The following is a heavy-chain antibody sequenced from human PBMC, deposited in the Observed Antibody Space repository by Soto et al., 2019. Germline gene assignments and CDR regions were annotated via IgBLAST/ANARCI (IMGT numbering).Heavy chain of an antibody. CDR1: GFTFSNYA. V-gene: IGHV3-23*01. Sequence: EVQLLESGGGLVQPGGSLRLSCAGSGFTFSNYALSWVRQAPGKGLEWVSVIGGSGDITRYADSVKGRFTISRDNSKNTIYLQMDSLRAEDAAMYHCAREHWLAGVNYGMDVWGQGTTVTVSS. J-gene: IGHJ6*02. D-gene: IGHD6-19*01. CDR3: AREHWLAGVNYGMDV. CDR2: IGGSGDIT.